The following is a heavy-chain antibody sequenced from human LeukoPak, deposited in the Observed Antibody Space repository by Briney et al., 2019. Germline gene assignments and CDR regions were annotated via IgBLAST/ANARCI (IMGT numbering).Heavy chain of an antibody. CDR3: ARERDCSSTSCYNYYYYYMHV. V-gene: IGHV4-39*07. CDR2: IHGSGTT. J-gene: IGHJ6*03. CDR1: GDSVSTSSHY. D-gene: IGHD2-2*02. Sequence: PSETLSLTCTVSGDSVSTSSHYGGWIRQPPGKGLEWIGSIHGSGTTYYNPSLNSRVTISLDTSKNQFSLRLSSVTAADTAVYYCARERDCSSTSCYNYYYYYMHVWGKGTTVTVSS.